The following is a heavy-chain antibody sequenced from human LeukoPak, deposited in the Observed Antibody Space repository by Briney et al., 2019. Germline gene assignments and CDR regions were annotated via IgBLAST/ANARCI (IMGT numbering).Heavy chain of an antibody. D-gene: IGHD2-15*01. CDR1: GFAFNSYA. CDR3: GKTTAGYSSGQKPAWPVDY. J-gene: IGHJ4*02. Sequence: GGSLRLSCVASGFAFNSYAMYWVRQAPGKGLEWVSGVFGSGGSAHYADSVKGRFTISRGNSRNTVYLDMNSLRDEDTAIYYCGKTTAGYSSGQKPAWPVDYWGPGTLVTVSS. CDR2: VFGSGGSA. V-gene: IGHV3-23*01.